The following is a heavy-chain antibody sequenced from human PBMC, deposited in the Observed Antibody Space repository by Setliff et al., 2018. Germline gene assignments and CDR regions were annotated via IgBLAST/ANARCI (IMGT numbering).Heavy chain of an antibody. D-gene: IGHD2-2*01. CDR3: AKAIAPIVVVPAAMLEAY. Sequence: GESLKISCAASGFTFSSYAMSWVRQAQGKGLEWVSAISGSGGSTYYADSVKGRFTISRDNSKNTLYLQMNSLRAEDTAVYYCAKAIAPIVVVPAAMLEAYWGQGTLVTVSS. J-gene: IGHJ4*02. CDR2: ISGSGGST. V-gene: IGHV3-23*01. CDR1: GFTFSSYA.